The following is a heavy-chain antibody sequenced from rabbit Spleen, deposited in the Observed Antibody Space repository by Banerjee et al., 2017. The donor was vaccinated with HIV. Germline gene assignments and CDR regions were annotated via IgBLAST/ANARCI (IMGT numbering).Heavy chain of an antibody. J-gene: IGHJ6*01. D-gene: IGHD7-1*01. CDR1: GFDFSGYY. V-gene: IGHV1S7*01. CDR3: ARFYAGYGDFGYAAM. CDR2: IDPVFGST. Sequence: QLEESGGGLVQPGGSLKLSCKASGFDFSGYYMSWVRQAPGKGLEWIGYIDPVFGSTYYASWVNGRFSISRENTQNTLYLQLNSLTAADTATYFCARFYAGYGDFGYAAMWGQGTLVTVS.